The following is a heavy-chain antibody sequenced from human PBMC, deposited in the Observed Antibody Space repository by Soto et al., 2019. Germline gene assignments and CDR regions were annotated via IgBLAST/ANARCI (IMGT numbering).Heavy chain of an antibody. CDR1: GYTFTTYA. J-gene: IGHJ4*02. CDR3: AAGVRLGELSHFDY. CDR2: INVGNGDT. V-gene: IGHV1-3*01. D-gene: IGHD3-16*02. Sequence: ASVKVSCKASGYTFTTYAMHWVRQAPGQRLEWMGWINVGNGDTKYSQKFQGRVTITRDMSTSTAYMELSSLRSEDTAVYYCAAGVRLGELSHFDYWGQGTLVTVSS.